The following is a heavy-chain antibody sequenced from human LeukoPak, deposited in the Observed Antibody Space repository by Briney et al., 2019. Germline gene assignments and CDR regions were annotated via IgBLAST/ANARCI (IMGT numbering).Heavy chain of an antibody. V-gene: IGHV3-33*01. Sequence: GGSLRLSCAASGFTFSSYGMHWVRQAPGKGLEWVAVIWYDGSNKYYVDSVKGRFTISRDNSKNTLYLQMNSLRAEDTAVYYCARVDYYGSGPYYYYGMDVWGKGTTVTVSS. CDR2: IWYDGSNK. CDR3: ARVDYYGSGPYYYYGMDV. D-gene: IGHD3-10*01. CDR1: GFTFSSYG. J-gene: IGHJ6*04.